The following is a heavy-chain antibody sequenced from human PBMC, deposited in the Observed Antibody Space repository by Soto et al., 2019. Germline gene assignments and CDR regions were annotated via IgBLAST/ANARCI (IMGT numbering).Heavy chain of an antibody. Sequence: TLSLTCTVSGGSISSGGYSWIWIRQHPGKGMEWIGYIYYSGSTYYKPSLKSRITISVDTSKNQLSLKLSSVTAADTAVYYCARDKITGLFDYWGQGTLVTVSS. CDR3: ARDKITGLFDY. V-gene: IGHV4-31*03. CDR1: GGSISSGGYS. J-gene: IGHJ4*02. CDR2: IYYSGST. D-gene: IGHD2-8*02.